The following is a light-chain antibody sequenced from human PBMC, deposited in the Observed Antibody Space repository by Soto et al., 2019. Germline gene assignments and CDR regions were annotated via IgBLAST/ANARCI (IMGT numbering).Light chain of an antibody. V-gene: IGKV1-5*03. CDR3: QQYNGYSRA. CDR2: RAS. Sequence: IQMTQSPSPLSASIGDRVTITGRASQSISDWLAWYQQKPGKAPKLLIYRASNLESGVPSRFSGSGSGTEFTLTISSLQPDDFATYYCQQYNGYSRAFGQGTKVEIK. J-gene: IGKJ1*01. CDR1: QSISDW.